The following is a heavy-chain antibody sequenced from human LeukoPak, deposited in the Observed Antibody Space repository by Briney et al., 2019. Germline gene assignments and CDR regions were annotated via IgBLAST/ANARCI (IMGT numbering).Heavy chain of an antibody. V-gene: IGHV1-2*02. J-gene: IGHJ4*02. CDR3: ARSLRYFDCLPHEQTTFDY. D-gene: IGHD3-9*01. CDR1: GYTLTELS. Sequence: GASVKVSCKVSGYTLTELSMHGVGQAPGQGLEWMGWINPNSSGRKDAQKFQGRVTMIRDPSISTAYMEVSGLRSDENAGHSWARSLRYFDCLPHEQTTFDYWGQGTLVTVSS. CDR2: INPNSSGR.